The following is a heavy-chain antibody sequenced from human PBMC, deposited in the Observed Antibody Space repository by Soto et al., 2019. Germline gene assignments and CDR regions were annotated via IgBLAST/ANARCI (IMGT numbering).Heavy chain of an antibody. V-gene: IGHV4-30-2*01. D-gene: IGHD5-12*01. Sequence: QLQLQESGSRLVKSSETLSLTCAVSGDTISTGGYSWAWIRQPPGKPLGWTGHTYHRGNPSYNPSLNSRIIISVDRSKNPFSLELGSVTAADTAVYDWARETSGGYVGYFDPWGQGTLVTVSS. CDR1: GDTISTGGYS. CDR3: ARETSGGYVGYFDP. J-gene: IGHJ5*02. CDR2: TYHRGNP.